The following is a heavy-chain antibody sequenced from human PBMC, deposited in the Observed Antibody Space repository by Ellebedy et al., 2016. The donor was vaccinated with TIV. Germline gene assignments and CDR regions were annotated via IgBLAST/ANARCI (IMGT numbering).Heavy chain of an antibody. Sequence: ASVKVSCXASGYTFITHGISWVRQAPGQGLEWTGWISAYNGNTKYAQKFHDRVTMTTGTSTSTAYMELRRLRSDDTAVYYCARDLGITMAPYYFDYWGQGTLVTVSS. CDR1: GYTFITHG. V-gene: IGHV1-18*01. CDR2: ISAYNGNT. J-gene: IGHJ4*02. CDR3: ARDLGITMAPYYFDY. D-gene: IGHD6-19*01.